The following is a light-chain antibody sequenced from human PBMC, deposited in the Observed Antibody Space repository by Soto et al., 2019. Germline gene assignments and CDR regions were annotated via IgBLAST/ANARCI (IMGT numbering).Light chain of an antibody. V-gene: IGKV1-5*01. CDR1: QSLSINS. Sequence: MTHAPGTLSSARIDSASLSCRASQSLSINSLAWYQQKPGKAPKVLIYDASSLKSGVPSRFSGSGSGTEFTLTFSSLQPDDFATYYCQRYNVYWEFCAGTKVEFK. CDR2: DAS. J-gene: IGKJ4*02. CDR3: QRYNVYWE.